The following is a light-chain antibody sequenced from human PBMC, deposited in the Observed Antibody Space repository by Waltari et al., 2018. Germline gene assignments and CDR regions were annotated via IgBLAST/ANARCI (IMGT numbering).Light chain of an antibody. J-gene: IGLJ3*02. CDR2: RDN. CDR1: SSY. Sequence: QSVLIQPPSASGTPGQRVTISCSGSSSYIYWYQQLPGTAPKLLIYRDNQRPSGGPDRFSGSKSGTSASLAISGLRSEDEADYYCAAWDHSLSGRVFGGGTKLTVL. CDR3: AAWDHSLSGRV. V-gene: IGLV1-47*01.